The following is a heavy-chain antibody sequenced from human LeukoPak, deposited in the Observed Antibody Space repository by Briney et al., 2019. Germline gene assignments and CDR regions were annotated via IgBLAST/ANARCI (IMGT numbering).Heavy chain of an antibody. J-gene: IGHJ4*02. V-gene: IGHV4-59*01. CDR3: ARAPAADAFDY. Sequence: SETLSLTCTVSGGSISSYYWSWIRQPPGKGLEWIGYIYYSGSTNYNPSLKSRVTISVDTSKNQFSLKLSSVTAADTAVYYCARAPAADAFDYWGQGTLVTVSS. CDR2: IYYSGST. CDR1: GGSISSYY. D-gene: IGHD6-13*01.